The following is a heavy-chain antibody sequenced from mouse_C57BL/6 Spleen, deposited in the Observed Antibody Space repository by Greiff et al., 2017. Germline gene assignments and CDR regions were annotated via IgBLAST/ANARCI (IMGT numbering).Heavy chain of an antibody. CDR1: GYAFTNYL. V-gene: IGHV1-54*01. D-gene: IGHD1-1*01. J-gene: IGHJ2*01. CDR3: AREDDYGSSLDY. CDR2: INPGSGGT. Sequence: QVQLQQSEAELVRPGTSVKVSCKASGYAFTNYLIEWVKQRPGQGLEWIGVINPGSGGTNYNEKFKGKATLTADKSSSTAYMQLSNLTSEDAAVYFCAREDDYGSSLDYWGQGTTLTVSS.